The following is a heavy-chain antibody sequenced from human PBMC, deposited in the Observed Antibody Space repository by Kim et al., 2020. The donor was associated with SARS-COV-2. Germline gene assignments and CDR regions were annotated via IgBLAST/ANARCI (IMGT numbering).Heavy chain of an antibody. D-gene: IGHD3-3*01. V-gene: IGHV1-8*01. CDR3: ARVSTRDFWSGYYTSRGYYYYYYGMDV. CDR2: MNPNSGNT. Sequence: ASVKVSCKASGYTFTSYDINWVRQATGQGLEWMGWMNPNSGNTGYAQKFQGRVTMTRNTSISTAYMELSSLRSEDTAVYYCARVSTRDFWSGYYTSRGYYYYYYGMDVGGQGTTVTVSS. CDR1: GYTFTSYD. J-gene: IGHJ6*02.